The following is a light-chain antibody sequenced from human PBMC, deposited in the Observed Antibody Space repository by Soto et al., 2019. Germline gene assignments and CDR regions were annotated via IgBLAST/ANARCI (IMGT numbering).Light chain of an antibody. CDR1: SSNIGAGYE. CDR3: QSYDSSLSGYV. J-gene: IGLJ1*01. Sequence: QSVLTQPPSVSEAPGQRVTISYTGSSSNIGAGYEAHWYQQVPGTAPKLLIYENNNRPSGVPDRFSGSKSGTSASLAITGLQAEDEAEYYCQSYDSSLSGYVFGTGTKLTV. V-gene: IGLV1-40*01. CDR2: ENN.